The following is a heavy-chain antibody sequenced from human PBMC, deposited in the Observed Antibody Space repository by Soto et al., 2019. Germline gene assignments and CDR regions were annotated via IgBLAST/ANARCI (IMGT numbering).Heavy chain of an antibody. D-gene: IGHD2-2*01. CDR1: GVSLSTSGVG. Sequence: SGPRGEPTQTLTLTCTFSGVSLSTSGVGAGWIRQPPGKALEWLALIYWNDDKRYNPSLKTRLTITKDTSKNQVVLTMTNMDPIDTATSSCARRLNGGTSPCDNWGQGTVGTVSS. CDR3: ARRLNGGTSPCDN. V-gene: IGHV2-5*01. J-gene: IGHJ4*02. CDR2: IYWNDDK.